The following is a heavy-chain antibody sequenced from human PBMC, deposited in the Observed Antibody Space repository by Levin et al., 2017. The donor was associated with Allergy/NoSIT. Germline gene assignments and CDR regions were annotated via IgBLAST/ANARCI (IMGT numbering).Heavy chain of an antibody. Sequence: SCAASGFTVSSNYMSWVRQAPGKGLEWVSVIYSGGSTYYADSVKGRFTISRDNSKNTLYLQMNSLRAEDTAVYYCARDQGGGSYLNWYFDLWGRGTLVTVSS. CDR2: IYSGGST. CDR3: ARDQGGGSYLNWYFDL. CDR1: GFTVSSNY. J-gene: IGHJ2*01. V-gene: IGHV3-53*01. D-gene: IGHD1-26*01.